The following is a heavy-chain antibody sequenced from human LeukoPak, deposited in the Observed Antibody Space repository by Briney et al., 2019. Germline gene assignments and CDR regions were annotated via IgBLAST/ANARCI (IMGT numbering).Heavy chain of an antibody. CDR1: GLAFSSYS. CDR2: ISSSSSTI. D-gene: IGHD3-10*01. V-gene: IGHV3-48*02. J-gene: IGHJ4*02. CDR3: AREPYGSGSYQFDY. Sequence: GGSLRLSCVASGLAFSSYSMHWVRQAPGKGLEWVSYISSSSSTIYYADSVKGRFTISRDNAKNSLYLQMNSLRDEDTAVYYCAREPYGSGSYQFDYWGQGTLVTVSS.